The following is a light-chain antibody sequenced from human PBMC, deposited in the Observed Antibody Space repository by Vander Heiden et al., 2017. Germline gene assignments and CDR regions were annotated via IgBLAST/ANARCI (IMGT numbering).Light chain of an antibody. CDR3: SSSYAGSVI. CDR1: SSDVDDYSS. CDR2: DVA. J-gene: IGLJ2*01. Sequence: QSALAQPPSASGSPGQSVTISCTGVSSDVDDYSSVTWYSQQPGKAPELIIYDVAKRPARVPDRFSGSKSGNTASMTVSGLQTEDEALYYCSSSYAGSVIFGGGTKLTVL. V-gene: IGLV2-8*01.